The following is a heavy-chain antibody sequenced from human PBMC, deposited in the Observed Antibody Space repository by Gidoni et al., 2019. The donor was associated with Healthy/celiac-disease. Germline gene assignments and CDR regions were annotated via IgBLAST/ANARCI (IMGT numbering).Heavy chain of an antibody. D-gene: IGHD1-26*01. CDR1: GGSISSGGYS. CDR2: TFHSGST. J-gene: IGHJ4*02. Sequence: QLQLQESGSGLVKPSQTLSLTCAVSGGSISSGGYSWSWIRQPPGKGLEWIGYTFHSGSTYYNPSLKCRVSISVERSKNQFSLKLSSVTAADTALYLFARGSRELELFFDYRGQGTLVTVSS. CDR3: ARGSRELELFFDY. V-gene: IGHV4-30-2*01.